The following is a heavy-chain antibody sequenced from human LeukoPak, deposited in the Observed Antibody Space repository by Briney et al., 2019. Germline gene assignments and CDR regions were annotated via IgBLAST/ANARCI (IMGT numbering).Heavy chain of an antibody. J-gene: IGHJ6*02. CDR1: GGSISSYY. V-gene: IGHV4-59*08. CDR3: ARHMSGVIVPAGGMDV. CDR2: IYYSGNT. Sequence: SETLSLTCAVSGGSISSYYWSWIRQPPGKGLEWIGYIYYSGNTNYNPSLKSRVTISVDTSKNQLSLNLISVTAADTAVYYCARHMSGVIVPAGGMDVWGQGTTVTVSS. D-gene: IGHD2-2*01.